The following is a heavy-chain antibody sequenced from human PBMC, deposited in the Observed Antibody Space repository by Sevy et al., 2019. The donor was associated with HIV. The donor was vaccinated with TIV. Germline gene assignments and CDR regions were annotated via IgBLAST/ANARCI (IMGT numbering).Heavy chain of an antibody. CDR3: ARHLVGINTYHYGMDV. V-gene: IGHV4-59*08. CDR1: GGSISSFY. Sequence: SETLSLTCTVSGGSISSFYWSWIRQSPGKGLEWIGYIYYSGSTNYNPSLKSRVTISVDTSKSQFSLKLRSVTAADMAVYYCARHLVGINTYHYGMDVWGQGTQVTVSS. D-gene: IGHD1-26*01. CDR2: IYYSGST. J-gene: IGHJ6*02.